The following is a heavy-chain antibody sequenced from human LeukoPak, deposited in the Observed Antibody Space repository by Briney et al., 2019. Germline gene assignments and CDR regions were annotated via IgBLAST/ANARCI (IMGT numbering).Heavy chain of an antibody. CDR3: ARERGGSWTGAFDI. D-gene: IGHD2-15*01. CDR2: IYYSGST. Sequence: SETLSLTCTVSGGSISSYYWSWIRQPPGKGLEWIGYIYYSGSTYYNPSLKSRVTISVDTSKNQFSLKLSSVTAADTAVYYCARERGGSWTGAFDIWGQGTMVTVSS. CDR1: GGSISSYY. V-gene: IGHV4-30-4*01. J-gene: IGHJ3*02.